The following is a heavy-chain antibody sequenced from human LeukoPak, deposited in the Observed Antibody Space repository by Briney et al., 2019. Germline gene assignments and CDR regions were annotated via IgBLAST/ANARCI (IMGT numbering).Heavy chain of an antibody. CDR2: VHHTGST. Sequence: SETLSLTCSVSDGSISSYYWSWLRQPPGKGLEWVGYVHHTGSTNYNPSLKSRVTISVDTSKNQFSLKLSSVTAADTAVYYCASSRSSGWFLLGYWGQGTLVTVSS. CDR1: DGSISSYY. J-gene: IGHJ4*02. D-gene: IGHD6-19*01. V-gene: IGHV4-59*01. CDR3: ASSRSSGWFLLGY.